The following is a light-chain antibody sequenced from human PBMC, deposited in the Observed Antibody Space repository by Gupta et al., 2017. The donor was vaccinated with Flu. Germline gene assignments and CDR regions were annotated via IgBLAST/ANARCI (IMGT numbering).Light chain of an antibody. J-gene: IGKJ1*01. CDR1: QSVSNN. CDR3: QQYNNWGT. Sequence: EIVMTQSPATLSVSPGERATLSCRASQSVSNNLAWYQQKPGQAPRLLIYGASTRATGIPARFSGSGSGTEFTLTISSLQSEDFAVYYCQQYNNWGTFGQGTKVEIK. V-gene: IGKV3-15*01. CDR2: GAS.